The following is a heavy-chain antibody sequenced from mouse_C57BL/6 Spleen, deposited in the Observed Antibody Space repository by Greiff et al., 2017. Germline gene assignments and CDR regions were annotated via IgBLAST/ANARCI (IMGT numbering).Heavy chain of an antibody. CDR3: ARSFITTVVAEAY. D-gene: IGHD1-1*01. CDR2: IYPGSGST. J-gene: IGHJ3*01. Sequence: QVQLKQPGAELVKPGASVKMSCKASGYTFTSYWITWVKQRPGQGLEWIGDIYPGSGSTNYNEKFKSKATLTVDTSSSTAYMQLSSLTSEDSAVYYCARSFITTVVAEAYWGQGTLVTVSA. V-gene: IGHV1-55*01. CDR1: GYTFTSYW.